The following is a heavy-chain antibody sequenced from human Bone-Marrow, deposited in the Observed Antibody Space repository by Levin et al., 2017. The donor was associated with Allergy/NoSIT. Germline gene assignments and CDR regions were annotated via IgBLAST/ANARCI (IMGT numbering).Heavy chain of an antibody. CDR1: GFTFSDYA. V-gene: IGHV3-30*04. CDR2: ILENGNKK. J-gene: IGHJ3*01. Sequence: GGSLRLSCVASGFTFSDYAIHWVRHSPAKGLEWVAVILENGNKKYYAESVKGRFTISRDNSKNTLFLEMNSVTTEDTGMYYCARVLGLWAAVVTNDAFNFWGEGTMVTVSS. CDR3: ARVLGLWAAVVTNDAFNF. D-gene: IGHD6-19*01.